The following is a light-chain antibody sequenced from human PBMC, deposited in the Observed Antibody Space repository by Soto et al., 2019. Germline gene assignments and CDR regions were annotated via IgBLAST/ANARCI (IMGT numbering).Light chain of an antibody. J-gene: IGLJ1*01. CDR1: SSDVGAYNY. CDR3: TSHAGTNNFPYV. V-gene: IGLV2-8*01. CDR2: EVT. Sequence: QSALTQPPSASGSPGQSVTISCTGTSSDVGAYNYVSWYQHRPGKAPKLMIYEVTKRPSGVPDRFSGAKSGNTASLTVSGLQAEEEADYYCTSHAGTNNFPYVFGTGTKVTVL.